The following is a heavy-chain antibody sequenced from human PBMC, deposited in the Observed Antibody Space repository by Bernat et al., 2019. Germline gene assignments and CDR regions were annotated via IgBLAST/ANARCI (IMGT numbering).Heavy chain of an antibody. D-gene: IGHD4-17*01. J-gene: IGHJ1*01. Sequence: QVQVVESGGGVVQPGRSLRLSCVVSGSGFTFSSYGIHWVRQAPGKGLEWVSVISYDGRNKYYGDSVKGRFIISRDDSKNTVELHMNSLKAEDTALYYCAKDGWDGEPGYFQHWGQGTPVTVSS. CDR1: GSGFTFSSYG. CDR3: AKDGWDGEPGYFQH. V-gene: IGHV3-30*18. CDR2: ISYDGRNK.